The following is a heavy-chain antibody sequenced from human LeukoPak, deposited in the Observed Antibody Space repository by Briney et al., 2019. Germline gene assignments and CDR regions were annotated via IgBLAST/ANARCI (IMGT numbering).Heavy chain of an antibody. CDR1: GFTLSSHS. D-gene: IGHD5-18*01. Sequence: PGGSLRLSCAASGFTLSSHSMNWVRQAPGKGLEWVSSISSSSSYIYYADSVKGRFTISRDNAKNSLYLQMNSLRAEDTAVYYCAREGRGYSYVAGFDYWGQGTLVTVSS. V-gene: IGHV3-21*01. J-gene: IGHJ4*02. CDR2: ISSSSSYI. CDR3: AREGRGYSYVAGFDY.